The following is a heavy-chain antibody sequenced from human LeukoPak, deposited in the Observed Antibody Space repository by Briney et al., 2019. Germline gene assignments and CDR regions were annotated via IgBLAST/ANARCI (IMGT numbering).Heavy chain of an antibody. D-gene: IGHD3-3*01. CDR3: ARGTYDFWSGYLSDYYYYYYMDV. V-gene: IGHV4-34*01. Sequence: SETLSLTCAVYGGSFSGYYWSWIRQPPGKGLEWIGEINHSGSTNYNPSLKSRVTISVDTSKNQFSLKLSSVTAADTAVYYCARGTYDFWSGYLSDYYYYYYMDVWGKGTTVTVSS. J-gene: IGHJ6*03. CDR1: GGSFSGYY. CDR2: INHSGST.